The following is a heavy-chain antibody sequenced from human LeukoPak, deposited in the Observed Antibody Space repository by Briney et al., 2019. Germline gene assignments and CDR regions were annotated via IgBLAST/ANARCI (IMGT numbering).Heavy chain of an antibody. V-gene: IGHV3-74*01. D-gene: IGHD2-2*01. CDR1: GFTFSSYE. J-gene: IGHJ4*02. CDR2: INSDGSST. CDR3: ARGLYRYYFDY. Sequence: PGGSLRLSCAASGFTFSSYEMNWVRQAPGKGLVWVSRINSDGSSTSYADSVKGRFTISRDNAKNTLYLQMNSLRAEDTAVYYCARGLYRYYFDYWGQGTLVTVSS.